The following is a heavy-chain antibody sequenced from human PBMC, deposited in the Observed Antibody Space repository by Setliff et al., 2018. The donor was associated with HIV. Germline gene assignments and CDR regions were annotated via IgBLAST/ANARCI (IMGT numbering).Heavy chain of an antibody. CDR3: ARAWVFDSSSNDAFDI. J-gene: IGHJ3*02. V-gene: IGHV3-21*01. Sequence: GGSLRLSCVTSGFTFTSHSMNWVRLRPGKGLEWVASISGSGTYTHYADSVKGRFTISRDHAKNSLYLQMNSLRAEDTAVYYCARAWVFDSSSNDAFDIWGQGTMVTVSS. D-gene: IGHD6-6*01. CDR2: ISGSGTYT. CDR1: GFTFTSHS.